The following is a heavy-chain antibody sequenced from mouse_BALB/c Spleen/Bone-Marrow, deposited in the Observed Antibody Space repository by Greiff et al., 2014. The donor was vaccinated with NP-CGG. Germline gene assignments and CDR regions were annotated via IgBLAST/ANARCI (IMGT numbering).Heavy chain of an antibody. V-gene: IGHV1-31*01. J-gene: IGHJ2*01. D-gene: IGHD4-1*01. CDR2: INPYNGAT. CDR1: GYSFTGYY. Sequence: EVQLQQSGPDLVKPGASVKISCKASGYSFTGYYMQWVKQSHVKSLEWIGRINPYNGATTYNQNFKAKASLTVDKSSSTAYMELHSLASEDSAVYYCTRSWDYWGQGTTLAVSS. CDR3: TRSWDY.